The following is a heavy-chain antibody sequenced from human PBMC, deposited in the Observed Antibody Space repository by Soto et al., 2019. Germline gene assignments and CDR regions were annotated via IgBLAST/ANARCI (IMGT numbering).Heavy chain of an antibody. CDR3: VRHLGLGVVNLYYYYYGMDV. CDR2: ISAYNGNT. CDR1: GYTFTSYG. D-gene: IGHD3-3*01. V-gene: IGHV1-18*01. Sequence: QVQLVQSGAEVKKPGASVKVSCKASGYTFTSYGISWVRQAPGQGLEWMGWISAYNGNTNYAQKLQGRVTMTTDTSTSTAYMELRSLRSDDTAVYYCVRHLGLGVVNLYYYYYGMDVWGQGTTVTVSS. J-gene: IGHJ6*02.